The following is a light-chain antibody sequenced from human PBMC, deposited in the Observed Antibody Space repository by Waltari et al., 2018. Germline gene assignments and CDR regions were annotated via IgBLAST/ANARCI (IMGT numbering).Light chain of an antibody. J-gene: IGLJ3*02. CDR3: NSYTGSSSWV. Sequence: QSALTQPASVSGSPGQSITISCSGTSSDVGFYNYVSWYQQHPGKAPKLMIYDVSQRPSGVSDRFSGSKSGNTASLTISGLQAEDEADYYCNSYTGSSSWVFGGGTKVTVL. V-gene: IGLV2-14*01. CDR2: DVS. CDR1: SSDVGFYNY.